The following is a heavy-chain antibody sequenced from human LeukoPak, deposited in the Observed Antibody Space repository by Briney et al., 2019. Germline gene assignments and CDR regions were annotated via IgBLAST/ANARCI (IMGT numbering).Heavy chain of an antibody. D-gene: IGHD6-19*01. CDR3: ARPQWLGVNPFDY. CDR1: GFTFSSYA. Sequence: PGGSLRLSCAAAGFTFSSYAKHWVRQAPGKGLEWVAVISYDGSNKYYADSVKGRFTISRDNSKNTLYLQMNSLRAEDTAVYYCARPQWLGVNPFDYWGQGTLVTVSS. J-gene: IGHJ4*02. CDR2: ISYDGSNK. V-gene: IGHV3-30-3*01.